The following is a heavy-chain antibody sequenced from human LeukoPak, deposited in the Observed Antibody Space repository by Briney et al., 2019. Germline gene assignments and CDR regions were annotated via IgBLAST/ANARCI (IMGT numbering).Heavy chain of an antibody. J-gene: IGHJ4*02. CDR2: ISWNSGSI. V-gene: IGHV3-9*01. CDR3: AKSSYSYGTSHPFDY. D-gene: IGHD5-18*01. Sequence: GRSLRLSCAASGFTFDDYAMHWVRQAPGKGLEWVSGISWNSGSIGYADSVKGRFTISRDNAKNSLYLQMNSLRAEDTALYYCAKSSYSYGTSHPFDYWGQGTLVTVSS. CDR1: GFTFDDYA.